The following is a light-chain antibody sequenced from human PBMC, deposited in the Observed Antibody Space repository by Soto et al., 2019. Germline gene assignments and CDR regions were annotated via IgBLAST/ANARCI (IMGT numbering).Light chain of an antibody. V-gene: IGLV2-11*01. J-gene: IGLJ3*02. CDR2: DVS. CDR1: SSDVGGYNY. CDR3: CSYAGSYTFWV. Sequence: QSVLTQPRSVSGSPGQSVTISCTGTSSDVGGYNYVSWYQQHPGKAPELMIFDVSKRPSGVPDRFSGSKSGSTASLTISGLQAEDEADYYCCSYAGSYTFWVFGGGTKLTVL.